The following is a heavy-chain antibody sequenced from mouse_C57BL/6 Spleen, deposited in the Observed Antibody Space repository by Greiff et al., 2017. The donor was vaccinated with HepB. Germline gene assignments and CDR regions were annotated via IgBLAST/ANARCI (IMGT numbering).Heavy chain of an antibody. CDR1: GYTFTSYW. J-gene: IGHJ4*01. Sequence: VQLQQPGAELVKPGASVKMSCKASGYTFTSYWITWVKQRPGQGLEWIGDIYPGSGSTNYNEKFKSKATLTVDTSSSTAYMQLSSLTSEDSAVYYCARGVYYSNSYYYAMDYWGQGTSVTVSS. CDR3: ARGVYYSNSYYYAMDY. D-gene: IGHD2-5*01. V-gene: IGHV1-55*01. CDR2: IYPGSGST.